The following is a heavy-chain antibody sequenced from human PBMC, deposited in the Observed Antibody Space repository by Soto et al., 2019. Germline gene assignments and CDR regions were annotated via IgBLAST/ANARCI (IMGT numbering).Heavy chain of an antibody. CDR3: ARDQTGLGIDY. CDR1: GFTFSNYW. V-gene: IGHV3-7*01. D-gene: IGHD7-27*01. J-gene: IGHJ4*02. Sequence: GGSLRLSCAASGFTFSNYWMNWVRQAPGKGLEWVANINQDGGGKYYVDSVKGRFTIPRDNAKNSLYLQMNSLRAEDTAVYYCARDQTGLGIDYWGQGTLVTVSS. CDR2: INQDGGGK.